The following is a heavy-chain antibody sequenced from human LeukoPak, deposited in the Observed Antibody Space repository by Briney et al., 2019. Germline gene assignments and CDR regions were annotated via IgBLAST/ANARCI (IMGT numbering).Heavy chain of an antibody. CDR3: ARALFYSSSSFFDY. CDR2: IYYSGST. CDR1: GGSISSYY. D-gene: IGHD6-6*01. J-gene: IGHJ4*02. V-gene: IGHV4-59*01. Sequence: SETLSLTCTVSGGSISSYYWSWIRQPPGKGLEWIGYIYYSGSTNYNPSLKSRVTISVDTSKNQFSLKLSSVTAADTAVYYCARALFYSSSSFFDYWGQGTLVTVSS.